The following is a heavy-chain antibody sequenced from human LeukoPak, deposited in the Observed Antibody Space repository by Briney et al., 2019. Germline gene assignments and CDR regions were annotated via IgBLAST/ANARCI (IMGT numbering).Heavy chain of an antibody. D-gene: IGHD4-17*01. CDR3: ARERVDFGDWSRYYHYGMDV. CDR1: GFTFGTSS. CDR2: ISSSSRDT. V-gene: IGHV3-21*01. J-gene: IGHJ6*02. Sequence: GGSLRLSCAASGFTFGTSSINWVRQAPGKGLEWVAGISSSSRDTYYADSVQGRFTISRDSAKRSLYLQMSSLRAEDTAVYYCARERVDFGDWSRYYHYGMDVWGQGTTVTVTS.